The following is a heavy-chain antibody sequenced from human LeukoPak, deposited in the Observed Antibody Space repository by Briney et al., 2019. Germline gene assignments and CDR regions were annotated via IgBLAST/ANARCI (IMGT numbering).Heavy chain of an antibody. CDR3: ANTGSSGYYYFDC. J-gene: IGHJ4*02. CDR1: GGSFSGYY. V-gene: IGHV4-34*01. D-gene: IGHD3-22*01. Sequence: SETLSLTCAVYGGSFSGYYWSWIRQPPGKGLEWIGEINHSGSTNYNPSLKSRVTISVDTSKNQFSLKLSSVTAADTAVYYCANTGSSGYYYFDCWGQGTLVTVSS. CDR2: INHSGST.